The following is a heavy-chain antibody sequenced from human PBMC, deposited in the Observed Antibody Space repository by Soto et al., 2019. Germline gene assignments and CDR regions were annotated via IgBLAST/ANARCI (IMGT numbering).Heavy chain of an antibody. V-gene: IGHV4-59*01. D-gene: IGHD7-27*01. CDR1: GGSISSYY. J-gene: IGHJ3*02. CDR3: GRDRTGDDAFDI. Sequence: PSETLSLTCTVSGGSISSYYWSWIRQPPGKGLEWIGYIYYSGSTNYNPSLKSRVTISVDTSKNQFSLKLSSVTAADTAVYYCGRDRTGDDAFDIWGQGTMVTV. CDR2: IYYSGST.